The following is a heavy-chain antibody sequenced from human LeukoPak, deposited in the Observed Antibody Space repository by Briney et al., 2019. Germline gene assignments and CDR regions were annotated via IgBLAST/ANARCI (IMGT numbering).Heavy chain of an antibody. CDR3: AEDYGD. V-gene: IGHV4-4*07. D-gene: IGHD4-17*01. J-gene: IGHJ4*02. Sequence: PSETLSLTCPVSGASVSSYYWSWIRQPAGKGLEWIGRIYPSGTTHYNPSLKSRVTMSVDTSKNQFSLKLTSVTAADTAVYYCAEDYGDWGQGTLVTVSS. CDR2: IYPSGTT. CDR1: GASVSSYY.